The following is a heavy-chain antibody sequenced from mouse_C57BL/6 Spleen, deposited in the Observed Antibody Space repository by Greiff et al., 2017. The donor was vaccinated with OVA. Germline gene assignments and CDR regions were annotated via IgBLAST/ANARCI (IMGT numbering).Heavy chain of an antibody. J-gene: IGHJ2*01. Sequence: QVQLQQSGAELVKPGASVKLSCKASGYTFTSYWMHWVKQRPGQGLEWIGMIHPNSGSTNYNEKFKSKATLTVDKSSSTAYMQLSSLTSEDSAVYYCARDDYGSSYEDYFDYWGQGTTLTVSS. CDR3: ARDDYGSSYEDYFDY. D-gene: IGHD1-1*01. V-gene: IGHV1-64*01. CDR2: IHPNSGST. CDR1: GYTFTSYW.